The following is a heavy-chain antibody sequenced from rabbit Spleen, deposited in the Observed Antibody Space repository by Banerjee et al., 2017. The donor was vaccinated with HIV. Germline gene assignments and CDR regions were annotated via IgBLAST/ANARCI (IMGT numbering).Heavy chain of an antibody. D-gene: IGHD8-1*01. CDR3: ARDGAGGSYFAL. CDR2: IDPVFGIT. J-gene: IGHJ4*01. CDR1: GFDFNIYS. Sequence: QEQLVESGGGLVQPGGSLTLSCKASGFDFNIYSMTWVRQAPGKGLEWIGYIDPVFGITYYANWVNGRFSISRENAQNTVFLQMTSLTAADTATYFCARDGAGGSYFALWGPGTLVTVS. V-gene: IGHV1S47*01.